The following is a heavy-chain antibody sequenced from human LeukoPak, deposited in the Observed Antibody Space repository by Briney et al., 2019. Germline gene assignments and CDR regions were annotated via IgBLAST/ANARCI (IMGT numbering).Heavy chain of an antibody. CDR3: AKCRSWYLVDY. J-gene: IGHJ4*02. CDR1: GFTFSSYA. D-gene: IGHD6-13*01. Sequence: GGSLRLSCAASGFTFSSYAMSWVRQAPGKGLKWVSAISGSGGSTYYADSVKGRFTISRDNSKNTLYLQMNTLRAGDTAVYYCAKCRSWYLVDYWGQGTLVTVSS. V-gene: IGHV3-23*01. CDR2: ISGSGGST.